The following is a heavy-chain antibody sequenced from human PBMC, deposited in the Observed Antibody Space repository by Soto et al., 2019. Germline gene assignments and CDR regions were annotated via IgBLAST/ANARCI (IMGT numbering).Heavy chain of an antibody. J-gene: IGHJ3*01. CDR3: ARVKVPAAILGACGL. CDR2: INPLKGDT. Sequence: QAQLVQSGGEMNKPGASVKFSCKASGYTFSTYGITWVRQAPGQGLDWMRWINPLKGDTKSAANFQDRVTMTTDTSTRTASMELRSLRSDKTAVYYCARVKVPAAILGACGLWGQATVVTLSS. CDR1: GYTFSTYG. D-gene: IGHD2-2*02. V-gene: IGHV1-18*01.